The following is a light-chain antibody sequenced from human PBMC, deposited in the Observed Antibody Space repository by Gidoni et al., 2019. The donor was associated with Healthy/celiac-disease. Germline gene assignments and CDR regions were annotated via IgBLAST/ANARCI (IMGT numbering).Light chain of an antibody. Sequence: EIVFTHSPATLSVSPGERATLSCRASQSVSSYLAWYQQKPGQAPRLLIYDASNRATGIPARFSGSGSGTDFTLTISSLEPEDFAVYYCQQRSNWPLTFGGGTKVEIK. CDR1: QSVSSY. J-gene: IGKJ4*01. V-gene: IGKV3-11*01. CDR2: DAS. CDR3: QQRSNWPLT.